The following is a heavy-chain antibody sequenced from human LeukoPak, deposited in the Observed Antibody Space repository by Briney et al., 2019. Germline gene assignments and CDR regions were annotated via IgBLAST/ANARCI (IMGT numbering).Heavy chain of an antibody. V-gene: IGHV1-69*01. CDR1: GDTFSSFA. J-gene: IGHJ4*02. D-gene: IGHD3-10*01. CDR3: ARSHRGSGRSFDY. CDR2: IIPMFGTG. Sequence: SVKVSCKASGDTFSSFAFSWVRQAPGQGLEWMGGIIPMFGTGNYAQKFQGRVTITADESTSTAYMELSSLRSEDTAVYYCARSHRGSGRSFDYWGQGTLVTVSS.